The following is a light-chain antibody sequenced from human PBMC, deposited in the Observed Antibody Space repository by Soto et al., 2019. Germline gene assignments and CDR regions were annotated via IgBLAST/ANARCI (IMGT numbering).Light chain of an antibody. CDR2: DVS. V-gene: IGLV2-14*01. Sequence: QSALTQPASVSGSPGQSITISCTGTSSDVGDYNYVSWYQQHPGKAPKLMIYDVSNRPSGVSNRFSGSKSGNTASLTISGLHAEDEADYYCCSYTSSSTVVFGGGTKLTVL. CDR3: CSYTSSSTVV. J-gene: IGLJ2*01. CDR1: SSDVGDYNY.